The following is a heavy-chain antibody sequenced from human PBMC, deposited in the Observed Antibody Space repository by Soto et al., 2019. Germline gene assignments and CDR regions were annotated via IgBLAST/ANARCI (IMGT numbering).Heavy chain of an antibody. V-gene: IGHV4-39*07. D-gene: IGHD4-4*01. J-gene: IGHJ6*02. Sequence: SETLSLTCTVSGGSISSSSYYWGWIRQPPGKGLEWIGSIYYSGSTYYNPSLKSRVTISVDTSKNQFSLKLSSVTAADTAVYYCARVTTPTYYYYYYGMDVWGQGSTVTVSS. CDR1: GGSISSSSYY. CDR3: ARVTTPTYYYYYYGMDV. CDR2: IYYSGST.